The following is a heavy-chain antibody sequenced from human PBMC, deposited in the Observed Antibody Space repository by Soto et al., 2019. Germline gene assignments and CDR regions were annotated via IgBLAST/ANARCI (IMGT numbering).Heavy chain of an antibody. J-gene: IGHJ6*02. Sequence: GGSLRLSCAASGFTFSSYWMHWVRQAPGKGLVWVSRINSDGSSTSYADSVKGRFTISRDNAKNTLYLQMNSLRAEDTAVYYCARDSVLWCGVCYPGAYYYGMDVWGQGTTVTVSS. CDR1: GFTFSSYW. D-gene: IGHD2-8*02. CDR2: INSDGSST. V-gene: IGHV3-74*01. CDR3: ARDSVLWCGVCYPGAYYYGMDV.